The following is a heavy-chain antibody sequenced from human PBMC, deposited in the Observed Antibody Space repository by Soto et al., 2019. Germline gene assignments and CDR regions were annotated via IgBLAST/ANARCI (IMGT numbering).Heavy chain of an antibody. CDR2: VNPNGGSP. Sequence: QVQLVQSGAELKKPGASVKVSCKASGYTFTSYYIHWVRQAPGQGLEWMGIVNPNGGSPSYAQKFQGRVIMTRDTSTSTVYMELSSLRSDDTAVYFCTRAVGSMTTVTPEISGTPSLFDFWGQGTLVTVSS. CDR3: TRAVGSMTTVTPEISGTPSLFDF. D-gene: IGHD1-7*01. J-gene: IGHJ4*02. V-gene: IGHV1-46*01. CDR1: GYTFTSYY.